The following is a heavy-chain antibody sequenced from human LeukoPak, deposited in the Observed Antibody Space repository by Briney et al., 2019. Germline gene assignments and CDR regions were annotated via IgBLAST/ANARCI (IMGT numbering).Heavy chain of an antibody. J-gene: IGHJ3*02. D-gene: IGHD5-18*01. V-gene: IGHV4-61*02. CDR1: GGSISIGSYN. Sequence: SETLSLTCIVSGGSISIGSYNWNWIRQPAGKGLEWIGRIYTSGSTNYNPSLKSRVTISVDTSKNQFSLKLTSVTAAGTAVYYCARGGYSYGDKAFDIWGQGTMVTVSS. CDR3: ARGGYSYGDKAFDI. CDR2: IYTSGST.